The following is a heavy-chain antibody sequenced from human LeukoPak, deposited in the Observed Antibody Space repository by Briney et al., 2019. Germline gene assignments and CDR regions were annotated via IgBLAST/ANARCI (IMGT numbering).Heavy chain of an antibody. J-gene: IGHJ5*02. Sequence: GGSLRLSCAASGFDLSTYEMNWVRQAPGKGLEWIADITIGGHTKNYADSVKGRFTISRDNARTSLYLQMNSLRVEDTGVYYCARGDPHADLWGQGTLVTVSS. V-gene: IGHV3-48*03. CDR1: GFDLSTYE. CDR2: ITIGGHTK. CDR3: ARGDPHADL.